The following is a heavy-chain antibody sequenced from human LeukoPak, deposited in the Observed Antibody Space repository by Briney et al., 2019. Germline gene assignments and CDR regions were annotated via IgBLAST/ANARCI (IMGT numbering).Heavy chain of an antibody. CDR1: GFTFNNYA. CDR3: ARRMTTGEAFDI. V-gene: IGHV3-30-3*01. D-gene: IGHD4-17*01. Sequence: QPGGSLRLSCAASGFTFNNYALHWVRQAPGKGLEWVAVISYDGSNKYYADSVKGRFTISRDNSKNTLFLQLNSLRTEDMAAYYCARRMTTGEAFDIWGQGTMVTVSS. J-gene: IGHJ3*02. CDR2: ISYDGSNK.